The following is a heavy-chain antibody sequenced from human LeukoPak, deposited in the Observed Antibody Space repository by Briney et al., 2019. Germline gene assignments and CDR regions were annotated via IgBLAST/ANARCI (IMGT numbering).Heavy chain of an antibody. D-gene: IGHD4-4*01. Sequence: PGGSLRLSCAASGFTFSSYAMSWVRQAPGKGLEWVSAISGSGGSTYYADSVKGRFTISRDNSKNTLYLQMNSLRAEDTAVYYCAKAPRRATTVTTPFDYWGQGTLVTVSS. CDR3: AKAPRRATTVTTPFDY. CDR2: ISGSGGST. J-gene: IGHJ4*02. V-gene: IGHV3-23*01. CDR1: GFTFSSYA.